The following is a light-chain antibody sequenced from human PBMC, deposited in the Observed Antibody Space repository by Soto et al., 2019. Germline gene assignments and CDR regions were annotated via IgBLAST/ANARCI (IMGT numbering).Light chain of an antibody. V-gene: IGKV3-15*01. CDR3: QHYNTWPPLT. Sequence: DIVMTQSPATLSVSPGDRATLSCRASQSVSSYLAWYQQKPGQAPRLLIYAASTRSTGIPARFSGSGSGTEFTLTISSLPAEDVAFYYCQHYNTWPPLTFGQGTKVEIK. CDR1: QSVSSY. J-gene: IGKJ1*01. CDR2: AAS.